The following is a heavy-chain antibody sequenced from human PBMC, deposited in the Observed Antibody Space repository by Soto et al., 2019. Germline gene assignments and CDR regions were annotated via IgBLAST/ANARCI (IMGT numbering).Heavy chain of an antibody. D-gene: IGHD2-15*01. V-gene: IGHV3-9*01. CDR1: GFIFKDYD. Sequence: GGSLRLSCEASGFIFKDYDMHWVRQPPGKGLQWVSGINWSSGDKDYADSVRGRFTISRDNVKNSLNLQMSSLRVEDTATYYCVKNSCSDTRCYTGWFFDLWGRGTLVTVSS. CDR3: VKNSCSDTRCYTGWFFDL. J-gene: IGHJ2*01. CDR2: INWSSGDK.